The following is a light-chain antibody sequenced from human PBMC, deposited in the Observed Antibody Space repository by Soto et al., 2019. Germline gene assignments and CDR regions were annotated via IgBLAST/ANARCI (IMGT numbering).Light chain of an antibody. CDR1: NSNIGSNT. V-gene: IGLV1-44*01. CDR3: ATWDDSLNGYV. Sequence: QSVLTQKPSASATPGQRVTISCSGTNSNIGSNTIAWYQQLPGTAPKRLIHSNNQRPSGVPDRFSASKSGTSASLAISGLQSEDEADYYCATWDDSLNGYVFGTGTKVTVL. J-gene: IGLJ1*01. CDR2: SNN.